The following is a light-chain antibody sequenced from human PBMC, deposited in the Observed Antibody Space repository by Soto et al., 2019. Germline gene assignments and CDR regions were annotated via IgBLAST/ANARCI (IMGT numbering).Light chain of an antibody. CDR3: QQYGSSPGT. CDR2: GAS. CDR1: QTVTSNY. Sequence: EIVLTQSPGTLSSSPGERATLSCRASQTVTSNYLAWYQQKPGQAPRLLFFGASIRATGLPDRFSGGGSGTDITLTISRLEHVDFAVYYCQQYGSSPGTFGQGTKVEVK. V-gene: IGKV3-20*01. J-gene: IGKJ1*01.